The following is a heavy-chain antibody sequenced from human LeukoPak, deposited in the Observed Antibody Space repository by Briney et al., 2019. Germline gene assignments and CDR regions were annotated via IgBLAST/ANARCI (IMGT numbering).Heavy chain of an antibody. CDR3: ARAARQGFTMIVVPFFYFDL. D-gene: IGHD3-22*01. J-gene: IGHJ2*01. CDR1: GGSISSGASD. CDR2: INHSGST. Sequence: TSQTLSLTCTVSGGSISSGASDWGWIRQHPKRGLEWVGYINHSGSTYYNPFLGSRVTMSVDTSKNQFSLKLSSVTAADPAVYYCARAARQGFTMIVVPFFYFDLWGRGTLVTVSS. V-gene: IGHV4-31*03.